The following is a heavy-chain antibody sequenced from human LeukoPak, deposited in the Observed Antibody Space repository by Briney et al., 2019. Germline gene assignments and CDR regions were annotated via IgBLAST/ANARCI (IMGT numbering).Heavy chain of an antibody. Sequence: GGSLRLSCAASGFTVSSNYMSWVRQAPGKGLEWVSVIYSGGSTYYADSVKGRFTISRDNSKNTLYLQMNSLRAEDTAVYYCARDQRGTSNRGYSYGTLYYYYYMDVWGKGTTVTVSS. V-gene: IGHV3-53*01. CDR2: IYSGGST. CDR1: GFTVSSNY. J-gene: IGHJ6*03. CDR3: ARDQRGTSNRGYSYGTLYYYYYMDV. D-gene: IGHD5-18*01.